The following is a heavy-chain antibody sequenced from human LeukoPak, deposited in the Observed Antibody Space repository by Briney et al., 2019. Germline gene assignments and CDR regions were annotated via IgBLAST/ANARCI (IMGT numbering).Heavy chain of an antibody. CDR3: AKDGPLRYVDWLLYGYYFDY. CDR2: ISGSGGST. D-gene: IGHD3-9*01. J-gene: IGHJ4*02. Sequence: GGSLRLSCAASGLSFSNTYMTWVRQAPGKGLEWVSAISGSGGSTYYADSVKGRFTISRDNSKNTLYLQMNSLRAEDTAVYYCAKDGPLRYVDWLLYGYYFDYWGQGTLVTVSS. V-gene: IGHV3-23*01. CDR1: GLSFSNTY.